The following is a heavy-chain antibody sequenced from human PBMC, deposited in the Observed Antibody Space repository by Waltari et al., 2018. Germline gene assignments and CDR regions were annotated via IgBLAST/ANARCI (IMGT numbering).Heavy chain of an antibody. D-gene: IGHD3-10*01. J-gene: IGHJ4*02. CDR3: ARHRVKTLIRGVTRGYFDY. V-gene: IGHV4-34*01. CDR2: INHSGST. CDR1: GGSFSGYY. Sequence: QVQLQQWVAGLLTPSETLSLTCAVYGGSFSGYYCSWIRQHPGKWLGWIGEINHSGSTNYNPSLKSRVTISVDTSKNQFSLKLSSVTAADTAVYYCARHRVKTLIRGVTRGYFDYWGQGTLVTVSS.